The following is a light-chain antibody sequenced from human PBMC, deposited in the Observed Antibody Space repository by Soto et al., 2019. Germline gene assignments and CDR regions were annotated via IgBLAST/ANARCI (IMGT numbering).Light chain of an antibody. CDR2: RNN. Sequence: QAVVTQPPSASGTPGQRVTISCSGSSSNIGSNYVYWYQQLPGTAPKLLIYRNNQRPSGVPDRFSGSKSGTSASLAIIGLRSEDEADYYCASWDDSLSGWVFGGWTKLTVL. CDR1: SSNIGSNY. J-gene: IGLJ3*02. V-gene: IGLV1-47*01. CDR3: ASWDDSLSGWV.